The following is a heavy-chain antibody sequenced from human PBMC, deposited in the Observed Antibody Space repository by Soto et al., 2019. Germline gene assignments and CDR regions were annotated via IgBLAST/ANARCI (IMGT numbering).Heavy chain of an antibody. CDR1: GGSISSGGYY. CDR2: ISYSGSV. V-gene: IGHV4-31*03. CDR3: AKSGYNYFDY. J-gene: IGHJ4*02. Sequence: PSETLSLTSTVSGGSISSGGYYWSWIRQHPWEGLEWIGYISYSGSVYYNRSLKSRVTISVDTSKNQFSLKLSSVTAADTAVYYCAKSGYNYFDYGGQGTLVTVSS. D-gene: IGHD3-22*01.